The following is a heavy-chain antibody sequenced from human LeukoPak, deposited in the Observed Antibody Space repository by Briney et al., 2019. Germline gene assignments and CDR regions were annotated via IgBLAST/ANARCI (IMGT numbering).Heavy chain of an antibody. D-gene: IGHD5-12*01. V-gene: IGHV1-2*02. CDR1: GYTFTGYY. Sequence: GESLKISCKGSGYTFTGYYMHWVRQAPGQGLEWMGWINPNSGGTNYAQKFQGRVTMTRDTSISTAYMELSSLRSDDTAVYYCARDRAVATIGGIDYWGQGTLVTVSS. CDR3: ARDRAVATIGGIDY. J-gene: IGHJ4*02. CDR2: INPNSGGT.